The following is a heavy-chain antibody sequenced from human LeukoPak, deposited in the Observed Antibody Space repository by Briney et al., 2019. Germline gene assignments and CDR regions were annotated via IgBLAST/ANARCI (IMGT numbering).Heavy chain of an antibody. Sequence: SQTLSLTCTVSGGSISSGGYYWSWIRQHPGKGLEWIGYIYYSGSTYYNPSLKSRVTISVDTSKNQFSLKLSSVTAADTAVYYCARSRYSYGVDYWGQGTLVTVSS. D-gene: IGHD5-18*01. CDR3: ARSRYSYGVDY. J-gene: IGHJ4*02. V-gene: IGHV4-31*03. CDR1: GGSISSGGYY. CDR2: IYYSGST.